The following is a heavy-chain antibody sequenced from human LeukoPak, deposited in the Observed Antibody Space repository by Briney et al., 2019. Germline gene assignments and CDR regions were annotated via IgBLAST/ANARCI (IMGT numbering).Heavy chain of an antibody. CDR2: IQYDGSNE. D-gene: IGHD2-8*01. J-gene: IGHJ6*03. CDR3: AKDRCSNGVGCYYYYMDV. V-gene: IGHV3-30*02. CDR1: ASTFSSYG. Sequence: PGGSLRLSCAASASTFSSYGMHWVRQAPGKGLEWVAYIQYDGSNEQYADSVKGRFSISRDSSKNILYLQMNSLRAEDTAVYYCAKDRCSNGVGCYYYYMDVWGKGTTVTISS.